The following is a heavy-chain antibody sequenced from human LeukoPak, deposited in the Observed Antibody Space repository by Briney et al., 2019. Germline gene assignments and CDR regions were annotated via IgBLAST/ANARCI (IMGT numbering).Heavy chain of an antibody. CDR3: ARVVLSGSSWDY. Sequence: PGGSLRLSCAASGFTFSDYYMSWIRQAPGKGLEWVSSISSSSSYIYYADSVKGRFTISRDNAKNSLYLQMNSLRAEDTAVYYCARVVLSGSSWDYWGQGTLVTVSS. V-gene: IGHV3-11*06. J-gene: IGHJ4*02. CDR2: ISSSSSYI. CDR1: GFTFSDYY. D-gene: IGHD1-26*01.